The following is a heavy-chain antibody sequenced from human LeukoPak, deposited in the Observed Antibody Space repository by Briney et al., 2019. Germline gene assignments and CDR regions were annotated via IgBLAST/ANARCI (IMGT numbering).Heavy chain of an antibody. D-gene: IGHD6-19*01. CDR2: VHYSGTT. CDR3: ASAAVAGTAEYFQH. J-gene: IGHJ1*01. V-gene: IGHV4-59*08. Sequence: SETLSLTCTVSDGSITNYDWSWVRQPPGKGLEFIGHVHYSGTTNYNPSLRSRVTISIDTSKKHFSLKLSSVTAADTAVYYCASAAVAGTAEYFQHWGQGTLVTVSS. CDR1: DGSITNYD.